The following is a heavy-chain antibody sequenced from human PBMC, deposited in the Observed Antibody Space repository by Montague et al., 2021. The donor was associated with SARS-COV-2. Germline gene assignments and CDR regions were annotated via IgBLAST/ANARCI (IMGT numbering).Heavy chain of an antibody. J-gene: IGHJ3*02. D-gene: IGHD3-22*01. Sequence: PALVKPTQTLTLTCTFSGFSLSTSGMCVSWIRQPPGKALEWLARIDWDDDKYYSTSLKTRLTISKDTSKNQMVLTMTNMDPVDTATYYCARTPYYYDSSGYYYGAFDIWGQGTMVTVSS. CDR3: ARTPYYYDSSGYYYGAFDI. CDR1: GFSLSTSGMC. CDR2: IDWDDDK. V-gene: IGHV2-70*11.